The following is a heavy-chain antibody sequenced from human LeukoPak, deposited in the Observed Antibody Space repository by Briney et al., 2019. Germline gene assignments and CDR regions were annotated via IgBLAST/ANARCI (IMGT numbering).Heavy chain of an antibody. CDR2: ISYDGSNK. D-gene: IGHD6-13*01. CDR1: GFTFSSYA. Sequence: GGSLRLSCAASGFTFSSYAMHWVRQAPGKGLEWVAVISYDGSNKYYADSVKGRFTISRDNSKNTLYLQMNSLRAEDTAVYYCARDQDIAAAGMDYWGQGTLVTVSS. V-gene: IGHV3-30-3*01. J-gene: IGHJ4*02. CDR3: ARDQDIAAAGMDY.